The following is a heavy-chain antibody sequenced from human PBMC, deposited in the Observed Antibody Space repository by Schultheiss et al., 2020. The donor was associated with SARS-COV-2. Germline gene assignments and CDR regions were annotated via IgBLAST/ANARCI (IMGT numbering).Heavy chain of an antibody. J-gene: IGHJ4*02. CDR1: GGSISSYY. V-gene: IGHV4-59*08. CDR2: IYYSGST. Sequence: SQTLSLTCTVSGGSISSYYWSWIRQPPGKGLEWIGYIYYSGSTNYNPSLKSRVTISVDTSKNKFSLKLSSVTAADTAVYYCARQKSCVYLALLGWGQGTLVTVSS. CDR3: ARQKSCVYLALLG. D-gene: IGHD5/OR15-5a*01.